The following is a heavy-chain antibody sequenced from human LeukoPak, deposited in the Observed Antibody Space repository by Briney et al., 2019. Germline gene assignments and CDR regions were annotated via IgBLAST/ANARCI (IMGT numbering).Heavy chain of an antibody. Sequence: GGSLRLSCAASGFTFSNDWMSWVRQAPGKGLEWVGRIKSKTDGGTTDYAAPVKGRYTISRDDSKNTLYLQMNSLKTEDTAVYYCTTEDIVVVVAATPELGFDPWGQGTLVTVSS. CDR2: IKSKTDGGTT. J-gene: IGHJ5*02. CDR1: GFTFSNDW. CDR3: TTEDIVVVVAATPELGFDP. D-gene: IGHD2-15*01. V-gene: IGHV3-15*01.